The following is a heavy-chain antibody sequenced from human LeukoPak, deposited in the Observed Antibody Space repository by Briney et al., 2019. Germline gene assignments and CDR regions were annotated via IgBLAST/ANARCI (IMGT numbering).Heavy chain of an antibody. CDR1: GGSFSGYY. J-gene: IGHJ3*02. CDR3: VIDSGSQYDILTGPLMAFDI. V-gene: IGHV4-34*01. Sequence: SETLSLTCAVYGGSFSGYYWSWIRQPPGKGLEWNGEINNRGSPNYNQSLKSRVTISVDTSKNQFSLKLSSVTAADTAVYYCVIDSGSQYDILTGPLMAFDIWGQGTMVTVSS. D-gene: IGHD3-9*01. CDR2: INNRGSP.